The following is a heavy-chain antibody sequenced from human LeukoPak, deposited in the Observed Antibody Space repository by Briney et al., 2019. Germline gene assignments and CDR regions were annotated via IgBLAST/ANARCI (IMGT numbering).Heavy chain of an antibody. CDR3: ARVTCSSTSCYVGYYYMDV. J-gene: IGHJ6*03. Sequence: PSETLSLTCTVSGASISNSYWTWIRQPAGKGLEWIGRMYSTGSTIYNPSLKSRVTMSVDTSKNQFSLTLSSVTAEDTAVYYCARVTCSSTSCYVGYYYMDVWGKGTTVTASS. V-gene: IGHV4-4*07. CDR1: GASISNSY. CDR2: MYSTGST. D-gene: IGHD2-2*01.